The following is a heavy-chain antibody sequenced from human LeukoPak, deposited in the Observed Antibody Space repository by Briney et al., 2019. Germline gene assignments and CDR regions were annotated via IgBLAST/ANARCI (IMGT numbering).Heavy chain of an antibody. CDR3: ARDYTLTLGTTTYFQH. V-gene: IGHV7-4-1*02. D-gene: IGHD1-7*01. J-gene: IGHJ1*01. CDR2: INTNTGNP. Sequence: ASVKVSCKASGYIFDIYALIWVRQAPGQGLELMGWINTNTGNPTYAQGFTGRFVFSLDTSVSTAYLQISSLKAEDTAVYYCARDYTLTLGTTTYFQHWGQGTLVTVSS. CDR1: GYIFDIYA.